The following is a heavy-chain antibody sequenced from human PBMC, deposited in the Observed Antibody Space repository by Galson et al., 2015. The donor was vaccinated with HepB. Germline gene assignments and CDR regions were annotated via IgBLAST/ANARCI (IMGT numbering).Heavy chain of an antibody. CDR2: ISGNNGNT. CDR1: GYTFTSYG. J-gene: IGHJ6*02. D-gene: IGHD1-26*01. Sequence: SVKVSCRASGYTFTSYGISWVRQAPGQGLEWMGWISGNNGNTTHAQKLQGRVTMTTDTSTSTAYMELRSLRSDDTAVYYCAREVDYSGSYFRGTWYYNGMDVWGQGTTVTVSS. V-gene: IGHV1-18*04. CDR3: AREVDYSGSYFRGTWYYNGMDV.